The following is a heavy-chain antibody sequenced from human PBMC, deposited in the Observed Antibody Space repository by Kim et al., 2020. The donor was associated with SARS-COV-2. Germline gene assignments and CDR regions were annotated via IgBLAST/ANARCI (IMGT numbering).Heavy chain of an antibody. J-gene: IGHJ4*02. CDR2: INHSGST. CDR3: ARGALGYSSTLGY. CDR1: GGSFSGYY. D-gene: IGHD6-13*01. V-gene: IGHV4-34*01. Sequence: SETLSLTCAVYGGSFSGYYWSWIRQPPGKGLEWIGEINHSGSTNYNPSLKSRVTISVDTSKNQFSLKLSSVTAADTAVYYCARGALGYSSTLGYWGQGTLVTVSS.